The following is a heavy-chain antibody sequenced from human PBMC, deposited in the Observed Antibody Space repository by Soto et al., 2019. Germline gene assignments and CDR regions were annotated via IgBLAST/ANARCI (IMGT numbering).Heavy chain of an antibody. CDR3: ARDGTKTLRDWFDP. CDR1: VASISVLY. Sequence: SETLSLICTFSVASISVLYWSWIRKSAGKGLEWIGRIYATGTTDYNPSLKSRVMMSVDTSKKQFSLKLRSVTAADTAVYYCARDGTKTLRDWFDPWAQGISVTVS. CDR2: IYATGTT. D-gene: IGHD1-1*01. V-gene: IGHV4-4*07. J-gene: IGHJ5*02.